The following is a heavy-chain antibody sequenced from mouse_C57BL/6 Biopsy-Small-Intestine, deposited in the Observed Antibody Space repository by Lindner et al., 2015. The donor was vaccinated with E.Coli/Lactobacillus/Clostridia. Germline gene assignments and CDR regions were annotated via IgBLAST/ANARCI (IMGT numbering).Heavy chain of an antibody. CDR1: GYSFTGSY. CDR3: AKGFEF. J-gene: IGHJ2*01. V-gene: IGHV1-42*01. CDR2: ISPRTGGT. Sequence: VQLQESGPELVKPGASVKISCKASGYSFTGSYMNWVKQSPEKSLEWIGEISPRTGGTTYNQKFRAKVTLTVDESSSTAYLQLKSLASEDSAVYYCAKGFEFWGQGTTLTVSS.